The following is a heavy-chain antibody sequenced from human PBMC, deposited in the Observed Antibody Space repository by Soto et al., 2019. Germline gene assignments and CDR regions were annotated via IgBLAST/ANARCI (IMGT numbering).Heavy chain of an antibody. J-gene: IGHJ6*02. CDR2: IIPICGTA. Sequence: QMQLVQSGAEVKKPGSSVKVSCKASGGTFSSYAISWVRQAPGQGLEWMGGIIPICGTANYAQKFQGRVTITEDESTSKACMELSNLKSEDRGVYYGARGRATAVMKRGLGHYCYWGMDVWGQGTTVTVSS. D-gene: IGHD4-17*01. V-gene: IGHV1-69*01. CDR1: GGTFSSYA. CDR3: ARGRATAVMKRGLGHYCYWGMDV.